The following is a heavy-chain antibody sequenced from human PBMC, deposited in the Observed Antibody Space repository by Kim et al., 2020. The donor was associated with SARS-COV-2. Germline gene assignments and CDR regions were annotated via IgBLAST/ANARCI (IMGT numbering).Heavy chain of an antibody. CDR1: GFTFSDYW. CDR3: TRETYVSGSYYFDY. D-gene: IGHD3-10*01. J-gene: IGHJ4*02. V-gene: IGHV3-74*03. CDR2: INRDGSSI. Sequence: GGSLRLSCAASGFTFSDYWMHWVRQSPEKGLVWVSRINRDGSSIKYADSVRGRFTVSRDNAKNTLYLQMNSLRAEDTAVYYCTRETYVSGSYYFDYWGQGTLVTVSS.